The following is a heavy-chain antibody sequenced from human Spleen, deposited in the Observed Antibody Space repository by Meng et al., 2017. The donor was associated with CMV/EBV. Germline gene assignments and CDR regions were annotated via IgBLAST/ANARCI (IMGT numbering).Heavy chain of an antibody. J-gene: IGHJ4*02. V-gene: IGHV3-33*06. CDR2: IWYDGSNK. CDR1: GFTFSSYG. CDR3: AKGEDFWSGYFIFDY. D-gene: IGHD3-3*01. Sequence: SGFTFSSYGMYWVRQAPGKGLEWVALIWYDGSNKYYSDSVKGRFTISRDNSKNTLYLQMSSLRVEDTAVYYCAKGEDFWSGYFIFDYWGQGTLVTVSS.